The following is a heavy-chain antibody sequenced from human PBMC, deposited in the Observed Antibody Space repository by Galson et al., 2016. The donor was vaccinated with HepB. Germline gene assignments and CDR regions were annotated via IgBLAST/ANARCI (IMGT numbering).Heavy chain of an antibody. CDR1: GFTFGAYD. Sequence: SLRLSCAASGFTFGAYDMSWFRQAPGKGLEYISAISNIGGMTYYADSVKGRFTISRDNAKNTLFLQMGSLRPEDTAVYSCVKGRGATLRAGATLDYWGQGTPVVVSS. CDR2: ISNIGGMT. J-gene: IGHJ4*02. D-gene: IGHD5-12*01. V-gene: IGHV3-64D*06. CDR3: VKGRGATLRAGATLDY.